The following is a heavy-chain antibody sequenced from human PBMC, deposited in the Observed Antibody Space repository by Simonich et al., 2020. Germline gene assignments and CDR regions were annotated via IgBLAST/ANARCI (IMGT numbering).Heavy chain of an antibody. V-gene: IGHV3-30*07. J-gene: IGHJ3*02. D-gene: IGHD1-26*01. CDR1: GFTFSSYA. Sequence: QVQLVASGGGVVQPGRSLRLSCAASGFTFSSYAMHWVRPAPSKGREWVAVISDDGSNKYYAEAVKGRFTISRDNSKNTLYLQMNSLRAEDTAVYYCAREGAGNDAFDIWGQGTMVTVSS. CDR3: AREGAGNDAFDI. CDR2: ISDDGSNK.